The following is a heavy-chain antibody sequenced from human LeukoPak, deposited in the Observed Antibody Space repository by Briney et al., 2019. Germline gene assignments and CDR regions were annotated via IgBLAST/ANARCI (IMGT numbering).Heavy chain of an antibody. CDR1: GFSFSSYD. V-gene: IGHV3-23*01. Sequence: PGGSLRLSCAASGFSFSSYDMSWVRQAPGKGLEWVSAISGSGGSTYYADSVKGRFTISRDNSKNTLYLQMNSLRAEDTAVYYCAKDPEYYYGSGSYYNPIQMDVWGKGTTVTVSS. J-gene: IGHJ6*04. D-gene: IGHD3-10*01. CDR3: AKDPEYYYGSGSYYNPIQMDV. CDR2: ISGSGGST.